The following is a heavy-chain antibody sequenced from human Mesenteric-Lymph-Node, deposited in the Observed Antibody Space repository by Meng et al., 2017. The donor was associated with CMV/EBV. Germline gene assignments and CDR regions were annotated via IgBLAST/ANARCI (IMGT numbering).Heavy chain of an antibody. V-gene: IGHV3-11*01. J-gene: IGHJ4*02. CDR3: ARKGRDIRCYDY. CDR2: ISSSGSTI. D-gene: IGHD4/OR15-4a*01. Sequence: GGSLRLSCAASGFTFSNAWMSWVRQAPGKGLEWVSYISSSGSTIFYADSVKGRFTISRDNAKNSLYLQMNSLRPEDTAVYYCARKGRDIRCYDYWGQGTVVTVSS. CDR1: GFTFSNAW.